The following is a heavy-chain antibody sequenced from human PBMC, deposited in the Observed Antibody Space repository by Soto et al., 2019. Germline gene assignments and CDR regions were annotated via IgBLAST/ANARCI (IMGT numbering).Heavy chain of an antibody. Sequence: QLQLQESGPGLVKPSETLSLTCTVSGGSISSSSYYWGWIRQPPGKGLESIGTIYYTGNTYYNPSLKSRVTISVDTSKNQFSLKLSSVTAADTAVYYCAGTVTHDYWGQGTLVTVSS. J-gene: IGHJ4*02. CDR3: AGTVTHDY. CDR2: IYYTGNT. D-gene: IGHD4-17*01. V-gene: IGHV4-39*01. CDR1: GGSISSSSYY.